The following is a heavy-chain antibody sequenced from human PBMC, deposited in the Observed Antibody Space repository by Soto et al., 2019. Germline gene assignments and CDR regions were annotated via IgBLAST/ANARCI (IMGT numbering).Heavy chain of an antibody. Sequence: ASVKVSCKASGYTFTSYAMHWVRQAPGQRLEWMGWINAGNGNTKYSQKFQGRVTITRDTSASTAYMELSSLRSEDTAVYYFAIDVSRSSGYDYLDYWGQGTLVTVS. J-gene: IGHJ4*02. V-gene: IGHV1-3*01. D-gene: IGHD3-22*01. CDR1: GYTFTSYA. CDR2: INAGNGNT. CDR3: AIDVSRSSGYDYLDY.